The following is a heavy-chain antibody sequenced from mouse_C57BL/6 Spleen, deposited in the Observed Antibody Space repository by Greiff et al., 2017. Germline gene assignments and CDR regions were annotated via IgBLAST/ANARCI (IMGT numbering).Heavy chain of an antibody. CDR3: ARERWLLRTAFDY. V-gene: IGHV1-22*01. Sequence: EVQLQQSGPELVKPGASVKMSCKASGYTFTDYNMHWVKQSHGKSLEWLGYINPNNGGTSYNQKFKGKATLTVNKSSSTAYMELRSLTSEDSAVYYCARERWLLRTAFDYWGQGTTLTVSS. CDR1: GYTFTDYN. CDR2: INPNNGGT. J-gene: IGHJ2*01. D-gene: IGHD2-3*01.